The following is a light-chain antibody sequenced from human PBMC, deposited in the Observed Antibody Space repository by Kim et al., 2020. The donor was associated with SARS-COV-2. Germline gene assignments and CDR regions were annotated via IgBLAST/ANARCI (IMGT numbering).Light chain of an antibody. J-gene: IGLJ3*02. CDR3: MLSYRGAWV. Sequence: QAVVTQEPSLTVSPGGTVTLTCGSSTGAVTSGHYPYWFQQKPGQAPRTLIYDTSNKQSWTPAPFSGSLLGGKGALTLSGAQADDEAEYYCMLSYRGAWVFGGGTQLTVL. CDR2: DTS. CDR1: TGAVTSGHY. V-gene: IGLV7-46*01.